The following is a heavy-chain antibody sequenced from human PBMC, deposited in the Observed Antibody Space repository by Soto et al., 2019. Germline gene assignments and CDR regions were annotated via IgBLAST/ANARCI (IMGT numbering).Heavy chain of an antibody. CDR3: ARGATHGSSWYFWFDP. J-gene: IGHJ5*02. CDR1: GGTFSTYP. CDR2: IIPLFGTT. D-gene: IGHD6-13*01. V-gene: IGHV1-69*01. Sequence: QVQLVQSGAEVRMPGSSVKVSCKASGGTFSTYPINWVRQAPGQGLEWMGGIIPLFGTTNYAQKFKGRVTITEDESTSTAYMELSSLRAEDAAVYYCARGATHGSSWYFWFDPWGQGTLVTVSS.